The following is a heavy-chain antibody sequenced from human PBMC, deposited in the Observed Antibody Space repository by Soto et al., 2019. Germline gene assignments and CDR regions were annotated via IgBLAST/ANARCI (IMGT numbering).Heavy chain of an antibody. CDR2: ISGSGGST. V-gene: IGHV3-23*01. CDR3: AKGADIVVVVAAYNWFDP. Sequence: GSLRLSCAASGFTFSSYAMSWVRQAPGKGLEWVSAISGSGGSTYYADSVKGRFTISRDNSKNTLYLQMNSLRAEDTAVYYCAKGADIVVVVAAYNWFDPWGQGTLVTVSS. J-gene: IGHJ5*02. CDR1: GFTFSSYA. D-gene: IGHD2-15*01.